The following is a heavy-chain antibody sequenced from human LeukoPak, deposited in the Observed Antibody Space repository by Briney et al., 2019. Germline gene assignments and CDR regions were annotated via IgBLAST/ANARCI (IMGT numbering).Heavy chain of an antibody. D-gene: IGHD2-2*03. CDR3: ARWILQGRGFDP. J-gene: IGHJ5*02. CDR2: IYHSGST. CDR1: GGSISSSNW. Sequence: SETLSLTCAVSGGSISSSNWWSWVRPPPGKGLEWIGEIYHSGSTNYNPSLKSRVTISVDKSKNQFSLKLSSVTAADTAVYYCARWILQGRGFDPWGQGTLVTVSS. V-gene: IGHV4-4*02.